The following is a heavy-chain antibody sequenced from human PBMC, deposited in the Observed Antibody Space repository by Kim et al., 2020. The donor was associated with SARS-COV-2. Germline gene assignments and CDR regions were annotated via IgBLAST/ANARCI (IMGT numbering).Heavy chain of an antibody. Sequence: GGSLRLSCAASGFTFSDYYMSWIRQAPGKGLEWVSYISSSSSYTNYADSVKGRFTISRDNAKNSLYLQMNSLRAEDTAVYYCARRTIVVVPADMGWFDPWGQGTLVTVSS. CDR3: ARRTIVVVPADMGWFDP. D-gene: IGHD2-2*01. J-gene: IGHJ5*02. CDR1: GFTFSDYY. CDR2: ISSSSSYT. V-gene: IGHV3-11*03.